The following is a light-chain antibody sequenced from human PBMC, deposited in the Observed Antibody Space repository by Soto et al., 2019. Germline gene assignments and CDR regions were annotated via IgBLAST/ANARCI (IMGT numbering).Light chain of an antibody. Sequence: EIVLTQSPATLSLSPGEIATLSCRASQSVSSYLAWYQQKPGQAPRLLIYDASNRATGIPARFSGSGSGTDFTLTISSLEPEDFAVYYCHQRSNWLTFGGGTKVDIK. CDR3: HQRSNWLT. V-gene: IGKV3-11*01. J-gene: IGKJ4*01. CDR2: DAS. CDR1: QSVSSY.